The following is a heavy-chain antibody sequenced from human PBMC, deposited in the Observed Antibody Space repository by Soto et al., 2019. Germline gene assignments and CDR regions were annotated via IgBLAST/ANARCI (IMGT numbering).Heavy chain of an antibody. D-gene: IGHD3-10*01. CDR3: AKHFVNGEVDY. J-gene: IGHJ4*02. CDR2: VSDGGSDA. Sequence: EVQLLESGGGLVQPGGSLRLSCAASGFTFSTYAMSWVRQPPGKGLEWVLIVSDGGSDAFYADSVKGRFAISRDNSKNTLYLQMNSLTAEDTAVYYCAKHFVNGEVDYWGQGTPVTVSS. V-gene: IGHV3-23*01. CDR1: GFTFSTYA.